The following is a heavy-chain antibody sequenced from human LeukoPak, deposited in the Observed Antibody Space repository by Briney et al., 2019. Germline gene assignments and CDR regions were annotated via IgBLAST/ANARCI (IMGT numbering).Heavy chain of an antibody. CDR2: IKSNPDGGTA. CDR1: GFIFHNAW. J-gene: IGHJ4*02. V-gene: IGHV3-15*05. D-gene: IGHD3-3*01. Sequence: GGSLRLSCAASGFIFHNAWMTWVRQAPGKGLEWVGRIKSNPDGGTADYAAPVKGRFIISRDDSKNTLYLQLNSLKTEDTAVYYCTTLSYDVHYWSQGTLVTVSS. CDR3: TTLSYDVHY.